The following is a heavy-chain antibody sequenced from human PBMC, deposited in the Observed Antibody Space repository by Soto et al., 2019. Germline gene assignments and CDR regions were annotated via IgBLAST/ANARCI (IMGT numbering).Heavy chain of an antibody. CDR3: ARDLLYCSSSSCYTRRHNLFAP. CDR2: INPSTGST. Sequence: ASVKVSCKASGYIFTHYYMHWVRQAPGQGLEWMGIINPSTGSTTYAQRFQDRVTMTTDTSTSTVYMELSSLRSEDTAVYYCARDLLYCSSSSCYTRRHNLFAPWGQGTLVTVSS. V-gene: IGHV1-46*01. D-gene: IGHD2-2*01. J-gene: IGHJ5*02. CDR1: GYIFTHYY.